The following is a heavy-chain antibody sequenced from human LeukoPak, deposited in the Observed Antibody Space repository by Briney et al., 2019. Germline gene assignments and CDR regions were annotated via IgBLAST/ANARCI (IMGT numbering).Heavy chain of an antibody. CDR2: ISAYNGNA. V-gene: IGHV1-18*01. CDR3: ARGIAAAGIDY. J-gene: IGHJ4*02. D-gene: IGHD6-13*01. CDR1: GYTFTNYG. Sequence: GASVKVSCKASGYTFTNYGITWVRQAPGQGLEWMGWISAYNGNANYTQKLQGRVTMTTDTSTNTAYMDLRSLRSEDTALYYCARGIAAAGIDYWGQGTLVTVSS.